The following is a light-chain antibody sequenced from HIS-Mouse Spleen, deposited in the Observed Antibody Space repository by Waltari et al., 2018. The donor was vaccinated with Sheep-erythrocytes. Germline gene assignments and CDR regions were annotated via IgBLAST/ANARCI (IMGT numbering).Light chain of an antibody. Sequence: SYELTQPPSVSVSPGQTASLTCSGDNLGDKYACWYQQKPGQSPVLVIYQDSKRPSGIPERFSGSNSGNTATLTISGTQAMDEADYYCQAWDSSTEVFGGGTKLTVL. CDR1: NLGDKY. J-gene: IGLJ2*01. CDR3: QAWDSSTEV. V-gene: IGLV3-1*01. CDR2: QDS.